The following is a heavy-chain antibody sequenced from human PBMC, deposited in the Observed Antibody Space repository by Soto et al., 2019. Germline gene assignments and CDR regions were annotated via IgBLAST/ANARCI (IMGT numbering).Heavy chain of an antibody. CDR2: IGGRGDEI. CDR3: AKEYYYDSSFDY. Sequence: GGSLRLSCAASGITYSDFAMAWLCQTTGKGLEWVSTIGGRGDEIYYADSVKGRFTISRDNSRSTLYLQMNSLRAEDTAVYFCAKEYYYDSSFDYWGQGVLVTVSS. V-gene: IGHV3-23*01. CDR1: GITYSDFA. D-gene: IGHD3-22*01. J-gene: IGHJ4*02.